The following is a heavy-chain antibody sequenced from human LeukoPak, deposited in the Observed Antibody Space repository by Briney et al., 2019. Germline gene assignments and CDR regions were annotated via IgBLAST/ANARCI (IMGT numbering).Heavy chain of an antibody. J-gene: IGHJ5*02. CDR3: AREVIEDWFDP. V-gene: IGHV4-39*07. Sequence: SETLSLTCTVSGGSISSSNKYWGWIRQSPGKGLEWIGNFFYSGSTYYNPSLKSRVTMSVDTSKNQFSLKLSSVTAADTAVYYCAREVIEDWFDPWGQGTLVTVSS. CDR1: GGSISSSNKY. D-gene: IGHD2/OR15-2a*01. CDR2: FFYSGST.